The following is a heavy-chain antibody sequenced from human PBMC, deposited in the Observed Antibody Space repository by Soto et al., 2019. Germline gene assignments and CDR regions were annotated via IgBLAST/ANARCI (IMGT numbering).Heavy chain of an antibody. Sequence: VQLQESGPGLVKPSETLSLTCTVSGGSSSSYYLNWIRQPPGKGLEWVGHIYHTGSTNYNPSLKSRVTISVDTSKNQCSRRLSSVTAADTAVYYCARQEGSSWFPAPFDYWGQGTLVTVSS. J-gene: IGHJ4*02. V-gene: IGHV4-59*01. CDR2: IYHTGST. D-gene: IGHD6-13*01. CDR3: ARQEGSSWFPAPFDY. CDR1: GGSSSSYY.